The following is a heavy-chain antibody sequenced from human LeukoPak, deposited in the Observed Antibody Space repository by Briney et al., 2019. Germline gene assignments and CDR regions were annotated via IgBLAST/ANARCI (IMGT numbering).Heavy chain of an antibody. CDR2: IYPGDSES. V-gene: IGHV5-51*01. CDR3: ARAPAAYYFDY. Sequence: GESLKISWKGSGYSFTSYWIGWVRQMPGKGLEWMGIIYPGDSESRYSPSFQGQVTISADNSISTAYLHWSSLKASDTAMYYCARAPAAYYFDYWGQGTLVTVSS. CDR1: GYSFTSYW. J-gene: IGHJ4*02. D-gene: IGHD2-2*01.